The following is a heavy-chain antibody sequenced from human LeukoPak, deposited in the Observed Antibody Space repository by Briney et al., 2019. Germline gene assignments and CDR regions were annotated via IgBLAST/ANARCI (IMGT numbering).Heavy chain of an antibody. J-gene: IGHJ4*02. D-gene: IGHD3-22*01. CDR2: ISSSSSYI. Sequence: PGGSLRLSCAASGFTFSSYSMNWVRQAPGKGLEWVSSISSSSSYIYYADSVKGRFTISRDNAKNPLYLQMNSLRAEDTAVYYCARDTGAYCDSGGLDYWGQGTLVTVSS. CDR1: GFTFSSYS. CDR3: ARDTGAYCDSGGLDY. V-gene: IGHV3-21*01.